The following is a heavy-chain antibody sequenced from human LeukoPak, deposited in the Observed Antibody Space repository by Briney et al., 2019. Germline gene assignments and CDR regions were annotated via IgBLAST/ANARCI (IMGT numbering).Heavy chain of an antibody. J-gene: IGHJ6*03. D-gene: IGHD3-10*01. Sequence: ASVKVSCTASVYTFTVYYMHWARQAPGQGLEWMGWINPNSGGTNYAQKFQGRVTMTRDTSISTAYMELSRLRSDDTAVYYCARVSPLLWFGGSYYYMDVWGKGTTVTISS. CDR3: ARVSPLLWFGGSYYYMDV. CDR2: INPNSGGT. V-gene: IGHV1-2*02. CDR1: VYTFTVYY.